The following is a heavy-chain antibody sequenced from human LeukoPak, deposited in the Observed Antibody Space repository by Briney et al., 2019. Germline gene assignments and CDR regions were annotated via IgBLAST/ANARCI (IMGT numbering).Heavy chain of an antibody. Sequence: ASVKVSCKASGGTFSSYAISWVRQAPGQGLEWMGRIIPILDIANYAQKFQGRVTITADKSTSTAYMELSSLRSEDTAVYYCARGGTQYCSSTSCHRDDAFDIWGQGTMVTVSS. J-gene: IGHJ3*02. CDR1: GGTFSSYA. CDR2: IIPILDIA. V-gene: IGHV1-69*04. CDR3: ARGGTQYCSSTSCHRDDAFDI. D-gene: IGHD2-2*01.